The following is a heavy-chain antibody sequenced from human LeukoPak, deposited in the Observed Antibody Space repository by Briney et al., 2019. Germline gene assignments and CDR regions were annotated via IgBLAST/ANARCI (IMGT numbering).Heavy chain of an antibody. V-gene: IGHV1-18*01. CDR1: GYTFTSYG. D-gene: IGHD3-10*01. J-gene: IGHJ4*02. CDR3: ARGKEVITMLRGLKPGYYFDY. Sequence: PGASVKVSCKASGYTFTSYGISWVRQAPGQGLEWMGWISAYNGNTNYAQKLQGRVTMTTDTSTSTAYMELRSLRSDDTAVYYCARGKEVITMLRGLKPGYYFDYWGQGTLVTVSS. CDR2: ISAYNGNT.